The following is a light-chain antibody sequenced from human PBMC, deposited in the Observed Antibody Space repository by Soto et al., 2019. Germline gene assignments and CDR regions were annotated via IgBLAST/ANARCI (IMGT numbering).Light chain of an antibody. Sequence: QSVLTQPRSASGSPGQSITISCTGTSSDVGGYNYVSWYQQHPAKAPKLIIFDVSKRPSGVPNRFSGSKSGNTASLTISGLRAEDEADYYCCSYVGRNTYVFGTWTKLTVL. J-gene: IGLJ1*01. CDR2: DVS. V-gene: IGLV2-11*01. CDR1: SSDVGGYNY. CDR3: CSYVGRNTYV.